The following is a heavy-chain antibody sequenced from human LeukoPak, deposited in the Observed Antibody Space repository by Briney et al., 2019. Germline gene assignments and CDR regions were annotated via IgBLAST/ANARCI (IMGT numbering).Heavy chain of an antibody. J-gene: IGHJ6*02. V-gene: IGHV4-34*01. CDR1: GGSFSGYY. CDR2: INHSGST. D-gene: IGHD2-2*01. Sequence: SETLSLTCAVYGGSFSGYYWSWIRQPPGKGLEWIGEINHSGSTNYNPSLKSRVTISVDTSKNQFSLKLSSVTAADTAVYYCARGSYCSCTSCSRLAYYYYYYGMDVWGQGTTVTVSS. CDR3: ARGSYCSCTSCSRLAYYYYYYGMDV.